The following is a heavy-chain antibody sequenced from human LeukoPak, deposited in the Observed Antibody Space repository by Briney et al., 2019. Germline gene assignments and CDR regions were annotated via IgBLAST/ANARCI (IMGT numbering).Heavy chain of an antibody. CDR2: ISVGDGGT. Sequence: GGSLRLSCAVSGFVFRSYAMSWVRQAPGKGLEWVSTISVGDGGTDYADSVKGRFTISRDNSKSTLLLQMNSLRAEDTAIYYCAKETALVGGHAAIFDHWGQGTLVTVSS. J-gene: IGHJ4*02. V-gene: IGHV3-23*01. CDR3: AKETALVGGHAAIFDH. D-gene: IGHD3-3*01. CDR1: GFVFRSYA.